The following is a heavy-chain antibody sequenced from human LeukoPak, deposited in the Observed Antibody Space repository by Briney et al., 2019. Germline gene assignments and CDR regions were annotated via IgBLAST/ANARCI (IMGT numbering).Heavy chain of an antibody. D-gene: IGHD4-17*01. V-gene: IGHV1-18*01. Sequence: GASVKVSCKASGYTFTSYGISWVQQAPGQGLEWMGWISAYNGNTNYAQKLQGRVTMTTDTSTSTAYMELRSLRSDDTAVYYCAREGTVTTLRIYYYYGMDVWGQGTTVTVSS. CDR3: AREGTVTTLRIYYYYGMDV. J-gene: IGHJ6*02. CDR1: GYTFTSYG. CDR2: ISAYNGNT.